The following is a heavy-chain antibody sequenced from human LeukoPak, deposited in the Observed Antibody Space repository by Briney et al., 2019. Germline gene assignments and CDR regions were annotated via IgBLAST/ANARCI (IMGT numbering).Heavy chain of an antibody. D-gene: IGHD3-22*01. Sequence: ASVRVSRTASGYTFTDNYIHWLRPAPRQGLEWMGWINLSSGGPRYAQKFKGTVTITRDTSRATTFMELNWLRSDDTAVYYCARDLSYRTSYTNSAYYYFDFWGQGNLVTVSS. CDR2: INLSSGGP. CDR1: GYTFTDNY. V-gene: IGHV1-2*02. CDR3: ARDLSYRTSYTNSAYYYFDF. J-gene: IGHJ4*02.